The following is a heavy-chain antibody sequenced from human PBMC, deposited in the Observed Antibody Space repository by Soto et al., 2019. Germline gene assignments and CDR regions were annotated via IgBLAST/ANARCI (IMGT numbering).Heavy chain of an antibody. D-gene: IGHD3-3*01. CDR2: IIPIFGTA. J-gene: IGHJ6*02. CDR1: GGTFSSYA. Sequence: ASVKVSCKASGGTFSSYAISWVRQAPGQGLEWMGGIIPIFGTANYAQKFQGRVTITADESTSTAYMELSSLRSGDTAVYYCAREGRYDFWSGYYPDYYYGMDVWGQGTTVTVSS. V-gene: IGHV1-69*13. CDR3: AREGRYDFWSGYYPDYYYGMDV.